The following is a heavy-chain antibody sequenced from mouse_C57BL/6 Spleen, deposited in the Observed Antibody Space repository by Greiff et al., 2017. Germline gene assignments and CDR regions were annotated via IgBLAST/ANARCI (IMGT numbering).Heavy chain of an antibody. CDR1: GYTFTSYW. Sequence: QVQLQQPGAELVKPGASVKLSCKASGYTFTSYWMHWVKQRPGQGLEWIGMIHPNSGSTNYNEKFKSKATLTVDKSSSTAYMQLSSLTSEDSAVYYCAREGSLSYFDYWGQGTTLTVSS. J-gene: IGHJ2*01. CDR3: AREGSLSYFDY. V-gene: IGHV1-64*01. CDR2: IHPNSGST.